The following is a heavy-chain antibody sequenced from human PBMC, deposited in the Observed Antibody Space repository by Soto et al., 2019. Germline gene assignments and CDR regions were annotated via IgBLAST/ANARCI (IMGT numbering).Heavy chain of an antibody. CDR3: AKERGCSGGSCPDAFDI. Sequence: VQLVESGGGLVKPGGSLRLSCAASGFTFSNAWMSWVRQAPGKGLEWVAVISYDGSNKYYADSVKGRFTISRDNSKNTLYLQMNSLRAEDTAVYYCAKERGCSGGSCPDAFDIWGQGTMVTVSS. V-gene: IGHV3-30*18. D-gene: IGHD2-15*01. J-gene: IGHJ3*02. CDR1: GFTFSNAW. CDR2: ISYDGSNK.